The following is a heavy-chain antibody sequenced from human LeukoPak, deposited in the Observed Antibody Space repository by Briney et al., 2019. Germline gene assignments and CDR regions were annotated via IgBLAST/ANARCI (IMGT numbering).Heavy chain of an antibody. CDR2: IYYTGST. J-gene: IGHJ4*02. CDR3: ARLKGYSSGWYPSYYFDY. Sequence: PSETLSLTCTVSGVSISSSYWSWIRQPPGKGLEWIGYIYYTGSTNYNSSLKSRVTISVDTSKNQFSLKLSSVTAADTAVYYCARLKGYSSGWYPSYYFDYWGQGTLVTVSS. D-gene: IGHD6-19*01. CDR1: GVSISSSY. V-gene: IGHV4-59*08.